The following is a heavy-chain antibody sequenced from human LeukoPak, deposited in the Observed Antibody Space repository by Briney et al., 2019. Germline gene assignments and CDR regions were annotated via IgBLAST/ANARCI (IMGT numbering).Heavy chain of an antibody. CDR1: GGSFSGYY. D-gene: IGHD3-10*01. CDR2: INHSGST. J-gene: IGHJ4*02. V-gene: IGHV4-34*01. Sequence: SETLSLTCAVYGGSFSGYYWSWIRQPPGKGLEWIGEINHSGSTNYNPSLKSRVTISVDTSKNQFSLKLSSVTAADTAVYYCARGGGQYYYGSGSYYRWYYFDYWGRGTLVTVSS. CDR3: ARGGGQYYYGSGSYYRWYYFDY.